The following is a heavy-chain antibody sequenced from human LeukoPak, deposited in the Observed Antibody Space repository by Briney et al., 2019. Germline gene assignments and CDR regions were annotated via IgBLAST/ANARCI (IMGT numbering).Heavy chain of an antibody. J-gene: IGHJ3*02. D-gene: IGHD6-19*01. Sequence: SETLSLTCTVSGGSISSGSYYWSWIRQPAGKGLEWIWRIYTSGSTNYNPSLKSRVTISVDTSKNQFSLKLSSVTAADTAVYYCARVPTIAVAVVEAFDIWGQGTLVTVSS. CDR1: GGSISSGSYY. CDR3: ARVPTIAVAVVEAFDI. CDR2: IYTSGST. V-gene: IGHV4-61*02.